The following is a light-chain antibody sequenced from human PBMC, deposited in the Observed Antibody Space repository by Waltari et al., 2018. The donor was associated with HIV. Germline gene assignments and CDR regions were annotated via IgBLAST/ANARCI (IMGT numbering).Light chain of an antibody. CDR3: TAWDASLSVWV. CDR2: RNK. Sequence: QSVLTQPPSASGTPGQRVTMSCSGSSSNIGSNYVYWYRQLPGTAPNLLIYRNKHRPSGVPDRFSFSKSGTAASLSISVLRSEYEADYYCTAWDASLSVWVFGGGTKLTVL. V-gene: IGLV1-47*01. CDR1: SSNIGSNY. J-gene: IGLJ3*02.